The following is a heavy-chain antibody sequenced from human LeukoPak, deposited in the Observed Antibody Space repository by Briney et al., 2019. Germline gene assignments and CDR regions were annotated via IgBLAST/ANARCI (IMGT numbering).Heavy chain of an antibody. CDR3: ARRRPYTGSYYFDY. Sequence: SETLSLTCTVSGGPITSSDFYWAWIRQPPGQGLEWVGTVYYRGNTYYNPSLKSRVTISVDTSKNQFSLKVNSMTAAATAVYYCARRRPYTGSYYFDYWGQGTLVTVSS. CDR1: GGPITSSDFY. J-gene: IGHJ4*02. CDR2: VYYRGNT. D-gene: IGHD1-26*01. V-gene: IGHV4-39*01.